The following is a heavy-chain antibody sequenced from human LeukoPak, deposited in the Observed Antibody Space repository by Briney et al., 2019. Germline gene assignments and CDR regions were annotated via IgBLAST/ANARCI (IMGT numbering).Heavy chain of an antibody. D-gene: IGHD6-19*01. CDR2: IYPGDSDT. J-gene: IGHJ4*02. V-gene: IGHV5-51*01. CDR1: GYSFTSYW. CDR3: AGHHSSGGVDY. Sequence: GESLKISCKGSGYSFTSYWIGWVRQMPGKGLEWMGIIYPGDSDTRYSPSFQGQVPIPAHKSISTAYLQWSSLKASDTAMYYCAGHHSSGGVDYWGQGTLVTVSS.